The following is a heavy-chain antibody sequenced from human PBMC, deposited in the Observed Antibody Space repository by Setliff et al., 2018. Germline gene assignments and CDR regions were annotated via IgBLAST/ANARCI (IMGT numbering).Heavy chain of an antibody. V-gene: IGHV1-46*01. Sequence: ASVKVSCKASGYTLTGYYMHWVRQAPGQGLEWMGIIDPSGDYTNYAQKFQGRVTMTRDTSTTTVYMELSSLRSDDTAVYFCARAYTPWSGSPRRYFDYWGQGALVTVSS. D-gene: IGHD3-3*01. CDR3: ARAYTPWSGSPRRYFDY. CDR2: IDPSGDYT. CDR1: GYTLTGYY. J-gene: IGHJ4*02.